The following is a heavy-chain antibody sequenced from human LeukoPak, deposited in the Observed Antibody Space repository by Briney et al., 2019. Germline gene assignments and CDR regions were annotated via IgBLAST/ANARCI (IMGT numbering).Heavy chain of an antibody. D-gene: IGHD4-23*01. J-gene: IGHJ4*02. CDR3: ARQTTVATDC. CDR1: GSSFSSYG. CDR2: IWFDGSNK. Sequence: GRSLRLSCAASGSSFSSYGMHWVRQAPGKGLEWVALIWFDGSNKYYADSVKGRFTISRDNSNNTLYLQMNSLRVEDTAVYYCARQTTVATDCWGQGTLVTVSS. V-gene: IGHV3-33*01.